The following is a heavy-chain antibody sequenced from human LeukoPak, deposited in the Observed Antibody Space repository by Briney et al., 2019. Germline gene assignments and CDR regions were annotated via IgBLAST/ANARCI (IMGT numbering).Heavy chain of an antibody. V-gene: IGHV4-4*07. CDR3: ASLYVGSTHLDF. D-gene: IGHD1-26*01. Sequence: SETLSLTCTVSGGSISSYYWSWIRQPAGKGLEWIGRIYTSGSTNYNPSLKSRVTISIDTSNSQFALKLYSVTAADTAVYYCASLYVGSTHLDFWGQGTLVTVSS. J-gene: IGHJ4*02. CDR2: IYTSGST. CDR1: GGSISSYY.